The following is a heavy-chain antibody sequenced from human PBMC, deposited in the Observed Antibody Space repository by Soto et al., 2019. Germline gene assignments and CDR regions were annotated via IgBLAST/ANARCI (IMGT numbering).Heavy chain of an antibody. Sequence: QVQLVESGGGLVKPGGSLRLSCAASGFTFSDYYMSWIRQAPGKGLEWGSYISSSGSYIYYADSVKGRFTISRDNAKNSLYPQMNSRGAEDTAVYYCARDKPYYDILTGYYMDNYFAYWFQGALVTVSS. D-gene: IGHD3-9*01. CDR2: ISSSGSYI. CDR1: GFTFSDYY. CDR3: ARDKPYYDILTGYYMDNYFAY. J-gene: IGHJ4*02. V-gene: IGHV3-11*01.